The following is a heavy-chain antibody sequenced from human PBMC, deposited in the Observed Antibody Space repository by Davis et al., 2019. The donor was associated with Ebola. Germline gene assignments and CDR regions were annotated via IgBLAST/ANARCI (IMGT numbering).Heavy chain of an antibody. CDR2: INPDGSFT. CDR1: GFTFSSYW. Sequence: PGGSLRLSCAASGFTFSSYWMHWVRQAPGKGLVWVSRINPDGSFTDYADSVKGRFSNSRDSTSNTLYLQMNGLRAEDTAVYYCARSSYQPDYWGQGTLVTVSS. D-gene: IGHD2-2*01. V-gene: IGHV3-74*01. J-gene: IGHJ4*02. CDR3: ARSSYQPDY.